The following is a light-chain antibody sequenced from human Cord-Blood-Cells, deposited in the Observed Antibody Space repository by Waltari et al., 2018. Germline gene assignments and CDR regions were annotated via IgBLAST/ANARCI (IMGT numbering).Light chain of an antibody. J-gene: IGKJ1*01. V-gene: IGKV3-20*01. CDR2: GAS. CDR1: QSVSSSY. CDR3: QQYGSSPGT. Sequence: EIVLTQSPGTLSLSPGERATLSCRASQSVSSSYLAWYQQKPGQAPRLLIYGASSRATGIPDRFSGSGSGTDFILTISRLEPEDFAVYYCQQYGSSPGTFGQGTKVEIK.